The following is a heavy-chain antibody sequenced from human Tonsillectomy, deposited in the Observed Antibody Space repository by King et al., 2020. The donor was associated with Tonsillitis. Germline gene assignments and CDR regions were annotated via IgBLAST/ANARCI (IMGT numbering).Heavy chain of an antibody. CDR1: GFTFSSYS. CDR3: ARPYCGGGSCYQRNDAFHV. Sequence: VQLEESGGGLVKPGESLRLSCAASGFTFSSYSMNWVRQAPGKGLEWVSSINADSSYIYYADSLKGRFTISRDNSKNSLFLQMSSLRAEDAAVYYCARPYCGGGSCYQRNDAFHVWGQGTMVTVSS. V-gene: IGHV3-21*06. D-gene: IGHD2-15*01. CDR2: INADSSYI. J-gene: IGHJ3*01.